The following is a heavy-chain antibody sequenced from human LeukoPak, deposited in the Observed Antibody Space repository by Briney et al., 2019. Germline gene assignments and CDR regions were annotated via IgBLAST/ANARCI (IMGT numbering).Heavy chain of an antibody. V-gene: IGHV3-53*01. CDR1: GFTVSSNY. D-gene: IGHD4-23*01. CDR2: IYSGGST. Sequence: GGSLRLSCAASGFTVSSNYMSWVRQAPGKGLEWVSVIYSGGSTYYADSVKSRFTISRDNSKNTLYLQMNSLRAEDTAVYYCARGTYGGSYHFDYWGQGTLVTVSS. J-gene: IGHJ4*02. CDR3: ARGTYGGSYHFDY.